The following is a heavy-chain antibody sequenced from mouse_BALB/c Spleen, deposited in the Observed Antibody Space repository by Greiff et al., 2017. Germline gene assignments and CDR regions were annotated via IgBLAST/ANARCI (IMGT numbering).Heavy chain of an antibody. V-gene: IGHV14-4*02. Sequence: VQLQQSGAELVRSGASVKLSCTASGFNIKDYYMHWVKQRPEQGLEWIGWIDPENGDTEYAPKFQGKATMTADTSSNTAYLQLSSLTSEDTAVYYCNAIYGNYAMDYWGQGPSVTVSS. CDR1: GFNIKDYY. CDR3: NAIYGNYAMDY. J-gene: IGHJ4*01. D-gene: IGHD2-1*01. CDR2: IDPENGDT.